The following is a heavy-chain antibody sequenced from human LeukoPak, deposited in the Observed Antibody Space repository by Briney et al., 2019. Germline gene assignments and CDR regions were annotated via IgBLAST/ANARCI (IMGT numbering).Heavy chain of an antibody. V-gene: IGHV4-4*07. J-gene: IGHJ5*02. CDR3: ARGRRYYYGSGSYFAGAPGNNWSDP. CDR1: GGSISSYY. CDR2: IYTSGST. D-gene: IGHD3-10*01. Sequence: SETLSLTCTVSGGSISSYYWSWIRQPAGKGLEWIGRIYTSGSTNYNPSLKSRVTMSVDTSKNQFSLKLSSVTAADTAVYHCARGRRYYYGSGSYFAGAPGNNWSDPWGQGTLVTVSS.